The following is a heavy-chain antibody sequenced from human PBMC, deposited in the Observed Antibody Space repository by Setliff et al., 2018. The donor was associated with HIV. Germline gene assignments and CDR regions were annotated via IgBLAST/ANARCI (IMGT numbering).Heavy chain of an antibody. CDR2: ISSSSSYI. Sequence: ASGFTFSSYSMNWVRQAPGKGLEWVSSISSSSSYIYYADSVKGRFTISRDNAKNSLYLQMNSLRAEDTAVYYCARVRTGVITTHYYYMDVWGKGTTVTVSS. CDR3: ARVRTGVITTHYYYMDV. J-gene: IGHJ6*03. CDR1: GFTFSSYS. D-gene: IGHD3-22*01. V-gene: IGHV3-21*01.